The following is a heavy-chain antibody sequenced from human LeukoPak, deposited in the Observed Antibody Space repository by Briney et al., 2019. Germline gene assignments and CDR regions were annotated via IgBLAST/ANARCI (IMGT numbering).Heavy chain of an antibody. CDR1: GFTFSSYA. D-gene: IGHD2-2*01. Sequence: GGSLRLSCAASGFTFSSYAMHWVRQAPGKGLEWVAVISYDGSNKYYADSVKGRFTISRDNSKNTLYLQMNSLRAEDTAVYYCARGGLGPAAPIEYFQHWGQGTLVTVSS. V-gene: IGHV3-30-3*01. CDR3: ARGGLGPAAPIEYFQH. J-gene: IGHJ1*01. CDR2: ISYDGSNK.